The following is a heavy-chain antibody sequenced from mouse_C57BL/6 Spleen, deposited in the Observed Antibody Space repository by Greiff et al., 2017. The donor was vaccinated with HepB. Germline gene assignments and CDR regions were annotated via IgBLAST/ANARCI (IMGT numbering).Heavy chain of an antibody. CDR1: GYTFTNYW. J-gene: IGHJ2*01. CDR3: ARSYSNFLFDY. V-gene: IGHV1-63*01. Sequence: VKLQQSGAELVRPGTSVKMSCKASGYTFTNYWIGWAKQRPGHGLEWIGDIYPGGGYTNYNEKFKGKATLTADKSSSTAYMQFSSLTSEDSAIYYCARSYSNFLFDYWGQGTTLTVSS. D-gene: IGHD2-5*01. CDR2: IYPGGGYT.